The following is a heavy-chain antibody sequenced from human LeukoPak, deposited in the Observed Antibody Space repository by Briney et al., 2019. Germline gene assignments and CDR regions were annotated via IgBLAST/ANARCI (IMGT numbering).Heavy chain of an antibody. CDR2: ISDSGDRT. J-gene: IGHJ6*03. Sequence: PGGSLRLSCPASGFSFSSYVMSWVRQAPGKGLEWVLAISDSGDRTYYADSVKGRFTISRDNFKNTLFLQLNSLRAEDTAVYYCATFWSGYYKDYYYMDVWGKGTTVTVSS. V-gene: IGHV3-23*01. D-gene: IGHD3-3*01. CDR3: ATFWSGYYKDYYYMDV. CDR1: GFSFSSYV.